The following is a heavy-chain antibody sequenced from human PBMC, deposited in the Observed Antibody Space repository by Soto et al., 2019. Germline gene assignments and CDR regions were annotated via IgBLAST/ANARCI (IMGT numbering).Heavy chain of an antibody. Sequence: LSLTCAVYGGSFSGYYWSWIRQPPGKGLEWIGEINHSGSTNYNPSLKSRVTISVDTSKNQFSLKLSSVTAAGTAVYYCARDELVLNYYYYYGMDVWGQGTTVTVSS. J-gene: IGHJ6*02. CDR1: GGSFSGYY. D-gene: IGHD6-13*01. CDR2: INHSGST. V-gene: IGHV4-34*01. CDR3: ARDELVLNYYYYYGMDV.